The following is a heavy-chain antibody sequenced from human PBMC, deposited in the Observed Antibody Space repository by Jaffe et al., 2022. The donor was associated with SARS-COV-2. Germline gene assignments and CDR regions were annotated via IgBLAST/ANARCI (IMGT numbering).Heavy chain of an antibody. Sequence: EVQLVESGGVVVQPGGSLRLSCAASGFTFDDYTMHWVRQAPGKGLEWVSLISWDGGSTYYADSVKGRFTISRDNSKNSLYLQMNSLRTEDTALYYCAKDITRFDPPPYYYYGMDVWGQGTTVTVSS. CDR3: AKDITRFDPPPYYYYGMDV. CDR1: GFTFDDYT. CDR2: ISWDGGST. D-gene: IGHD3-10*01. V-gene: IGHV3-43*01. J-gene: IGHJ6*02.